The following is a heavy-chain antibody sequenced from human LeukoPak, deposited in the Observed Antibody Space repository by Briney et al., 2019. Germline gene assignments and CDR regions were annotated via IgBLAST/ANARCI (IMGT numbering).Heavy chain of an antibody. CDR2: IRYDGSNK. V-gene: IGHV3-30*02. CDR1: GSTFSSYG. CDR3: AREEELTGNGEY. Sequence: PGGSLRLSCAASGSTFSSYGMHWVRQAPGKGLEWVAFIRYDGSNKYYADSVKGRFTISRDNSKNTLYLQMNSLTAEDTAVYYCAREEELTGNGEYWGQGTLVTVSS. D-gene: IGHD1-20*01. J-gene: IGHJ4*02.